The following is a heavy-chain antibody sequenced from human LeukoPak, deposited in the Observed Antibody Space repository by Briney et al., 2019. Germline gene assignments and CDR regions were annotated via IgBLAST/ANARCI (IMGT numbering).Heavy chain of an antibody. V-gene: IGHV3-9*01. J-gene: IGHJ4*02. CDR3: ARVSGYSTGWSSFDY. Sequence: GRSLRLSCAASGFTFHDYAMHWVRQAPGKGLEWVSGISWYSGTVGYAASVKGRFTISRDNAKNSLYLHMNSLRSEDTALYYCARVSGYSTGWSSFDYWGQGALVIVSS. CDR1: GFTFHDYA. CDR2: ISWYSGTV. D-gene: IGHD6-19*01.